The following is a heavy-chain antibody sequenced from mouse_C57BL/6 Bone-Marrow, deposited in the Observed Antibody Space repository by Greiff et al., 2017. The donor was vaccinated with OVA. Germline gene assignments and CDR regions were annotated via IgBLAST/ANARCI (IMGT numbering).Heavy chain of an antibody. CDR2: IDPNSGGT. V-gene: IGHV1-72*01. CDR1: GYTFTSYW. Sequence: VQLQQPGAELVKPGASVKLSCKASGYTFTSYWMHWVKQRPGRGLEWIGRIDPNSGGTKYNEKFKSKATLTVDKPSSTAYMQRSSLTSEDSAVYYCARKTIYYAIDYWGQGTSVTVSS. CDR3: ARKTIYYAIDY. J-gene: IGHJ4*01.